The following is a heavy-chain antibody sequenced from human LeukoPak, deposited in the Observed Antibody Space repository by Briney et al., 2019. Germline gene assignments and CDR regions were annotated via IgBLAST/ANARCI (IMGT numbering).Heavy chain of an antibody. CDR1: GYTLTELS. J-gene: IGHJ3*02. D-gene: IGHD3-16*01. Sequence: ASVKVSCKVSGYTLTELSMHWVRQAPGKGLEWMGGFDPEDGETVYAQRFQGRVAMTEDTSTGTAYMELSRLRSDDTAVYYCARHKLSLGWGCDIWGQGTMVTVSS. V-gene: IGHV1-24*01. CDR2: FDPEDGET. CDR3: ARHKLSLGWGCDI.